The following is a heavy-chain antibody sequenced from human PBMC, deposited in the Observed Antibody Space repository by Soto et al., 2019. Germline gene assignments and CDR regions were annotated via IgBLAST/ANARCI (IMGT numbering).Heavy chain of an antibody. V-gene: IGHV4-59*01. D-gene: IGHD3-10*01. J-gene: IGHJ4*02. CDR3: ATLRFYGSGSLFDY. Sequence: QVQLQESGPGLVKPSETLSLTCTVSGGSIKSYYWSWIRQPPGKGLEWIGYIFFSGNANYNPSLKSRVTMSVDASKNPFSLKLGSVTAADTAVYYCATLRFYGSGSLFDYWGQGTLVTVSS. CDR1: GGSIKSYY. CDR2: IFFSGNA.